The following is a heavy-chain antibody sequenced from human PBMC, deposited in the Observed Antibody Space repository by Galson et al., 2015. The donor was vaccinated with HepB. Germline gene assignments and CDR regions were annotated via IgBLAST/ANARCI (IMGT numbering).Heavy chain of an antibody. J-gene: IGHJ4*02. CDR3: ARTFYFDY. CDR2: ISPSGDMP. V-gene: IGHV3-23*01. Sequence: SLRLSCAASGLTFDYYAMSWVRQAPGKGLEWVSGISPSGDMPFIADSVRGRLTISRDNSKKTLYLQMHSLRVEDTAVYYCARTFYFDYWGQGTLVTVSS. CDR1: GLTFDYYA. D-gene: IGHD3-16*01.